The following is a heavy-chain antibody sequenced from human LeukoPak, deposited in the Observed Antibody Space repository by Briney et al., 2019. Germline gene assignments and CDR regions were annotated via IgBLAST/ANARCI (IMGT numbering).Heavy chain of an antibody. CDR2: IRSDESDE. V-gene: IGHV3-30*02. CDR3: AKDQSHHDSSGSLYAP. CDR1: GFTFSSYG. D-gene: IGHD3-22*01. J-gene: IGHJ5*02. Sequence: GGSLRLSCAASGFTFSSYGMHWVRQAPGKGLDWVAFIRSDESDEFYAESVKGRFTISRDNSKNTLYLQMNSLRTEDTAVYYCAKDQSHHDSSGSLYAPWGQGTLVTVSS.